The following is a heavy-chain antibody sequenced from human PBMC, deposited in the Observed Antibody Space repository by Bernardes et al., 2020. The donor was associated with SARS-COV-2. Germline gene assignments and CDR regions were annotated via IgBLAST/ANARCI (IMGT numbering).Heavy chain of an antibody. CDR1: GLTIGDYY. CDR3: AIEGASNVFDM. D-gene: IGHD6-6*01. Sequence: SLRLSCAVSGLTIGDYYMSWIRQAPGRGLEWVSYITTSTYTNYADSVRGRFTVSRDNAKNSLNLQMNSLRADDTAVYYCAIEGASNVFDMWGQGTMVNVSS. J-gene: IGHJ3*02. V-gene: IGHV3-11*06. CDR2: ITTSTYT.